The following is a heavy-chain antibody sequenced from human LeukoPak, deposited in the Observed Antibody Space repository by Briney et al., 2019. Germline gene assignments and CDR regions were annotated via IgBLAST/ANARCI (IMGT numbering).Heavy chain of an antibody. V-gene: IGHV4-59*08. D-gene: IGHD5-24*01. CDR2: IYYSGST. J-gene: IGHJ4*02. Sequence: PSETLSLTCTVSGGSISSYYWSWVRQPPRAGLEWNGYIYYSGSTNYNPSLKSRVTISVDTSKNQFYLKLSFVTAADTAVYYCASLTRRDGYNFDYWGQGTLVTVSS. CDR3: ASLTRRDGYNFDY. CDR1: GGSISSYY.